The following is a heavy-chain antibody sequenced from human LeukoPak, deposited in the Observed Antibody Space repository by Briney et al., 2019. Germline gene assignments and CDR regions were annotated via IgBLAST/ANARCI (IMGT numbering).Heavy chain of an antibody. CDR3: AKDHFFDASGYGHPYDV. D-gene: IGHD3-22*01. CDR2: TSASGGST. V-gene: IGHV3-23*01. Sequence: PGGSLRLSCAASGFTFRSYAMSWVRQGPGKGLEWVAGTSASGGSTYYADPLKGRSTISRDNSKNTLYLEMSSLRADDTGVYYCAKDHFFDASGYGHPYDVWGQGTMVAVSS. J-gene: IGHJ3*01. CDR1: GFTFRSYA.